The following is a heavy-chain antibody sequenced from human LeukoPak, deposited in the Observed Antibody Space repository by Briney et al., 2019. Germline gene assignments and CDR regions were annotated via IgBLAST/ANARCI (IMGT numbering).Heavy chain of an antibody. CDR3: ARAYYYDSSGYTFDY. J-gene: IGHJ4*02. Sequence: SGPALVKPTQTLTLTCTFSGFSLSTRGMCVSWVRQPPGKALEWLTLIAWDDDKYYSTSLKTRLTISKDTSKNQVVLTMTNMDPVDTATYYCARAYYYDSSGYTFDYWGQGTLVTVSS. D-gene: IGHD3-22*01. CDR2: IAWDDDK. V-gene: IGHV2-70*20. CDR1: GFSLSTRGMC.